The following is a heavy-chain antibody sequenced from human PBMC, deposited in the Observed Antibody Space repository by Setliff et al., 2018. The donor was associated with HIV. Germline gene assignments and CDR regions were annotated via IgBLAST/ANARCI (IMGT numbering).Heavy chain of an antibody. CDR2: IYYSGST. CDR3: ATYADRESNRFDP. D-gene: IGHD3-10*01. V-gene: IGHV4-59*04. Sequence: PSETLSLTCNVSGGSISSHYWSWIRQPPGKGLEWIGYIYYSGSTYYNPSLKSRVTISVDTSKNQFSLKLSSVTAADTAVYYCATYADRESNRFDPWGQGILVTVSS. CDR1: GGSISSHY. J-gene: IGHJ5*02.